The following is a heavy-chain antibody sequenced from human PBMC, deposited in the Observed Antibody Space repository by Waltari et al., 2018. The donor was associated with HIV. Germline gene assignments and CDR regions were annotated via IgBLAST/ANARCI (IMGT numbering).Heavy chain of an antibody. CDR1: GGSFTGHY. V-gene: IGHV4-34*01. D-gene: IGHD3-3*01. J-gene: IGHJ4*02. CDR3: ASAFYDFWSGYYNAGYYFTN. CDR2: VSHDGTT. Sequence: QVQLQQWGAGLLKPSETLSLTCAVYGGSFTGHYWTWIRQPPGKGPEWIGEVSHDGTTHYNPSLSSRVTMSVDTSKKQVSLKLTSVTAADTAVYYCASAFYDFWSGYYNAGYYFTNWGRGTLVTVSS.